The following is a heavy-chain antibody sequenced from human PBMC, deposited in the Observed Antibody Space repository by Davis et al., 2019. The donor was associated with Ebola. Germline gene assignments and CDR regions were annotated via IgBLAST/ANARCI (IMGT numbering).Heavy chain of an antibody. V-gene: IGHV3-7*03. Sequence: GESLKISCAASGFTFSSYWMSWVRQAPGKGLEWVANIKQDGSEKYYVDSVKGRITISRDNAKNSLYLQMNSLRAEDTAVYYCARIAPYRREVYYYGMDVWGQGTTVTVSS. CDR3: ARIAPYRREVYYYGMDV. CDR2: IKQDGSEK. CDR1: GFTFSSYW. J-gene: IGHJ6*02. D-gene: IGHD3-10*01.